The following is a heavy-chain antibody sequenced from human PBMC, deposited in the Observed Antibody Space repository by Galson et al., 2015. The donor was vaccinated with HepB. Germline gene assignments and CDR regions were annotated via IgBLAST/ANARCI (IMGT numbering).Heavy chain of an antibody. CDR1: GYTFTTHG. J-gene: IGHJ2*01. D-gene: IGHD4-17*01. V-gene: IGHV1-18*01. Sequence: SVKVSCKASGYTFTTHGISWVRRAPGQGLEWMGWISASNGNTKYAQKVQDRVTMTTDTSTSTAHMELRTLTSDDTAVYYCARLHYGDYVSGLGYFDLWGRGTLVTVSS. CDR2: ISASNGNT. CDR3: ARLHYGDYVSGLGYFDL.